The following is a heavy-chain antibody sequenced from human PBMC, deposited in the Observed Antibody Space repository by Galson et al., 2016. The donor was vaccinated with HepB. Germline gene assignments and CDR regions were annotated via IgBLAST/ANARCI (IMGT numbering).Heavy chain of an antibody. J-gene: IGHJ6*02. V-gene: IGHV2-5*01. Sequence: PALVKPTQTLTLTCTFSGFSLSTTAVGVGWIRQPPGKALEWLALIYWNNDNHYSPSLKSRLTITKDTSKNQVILTMTNMDPEDTGLYYCEHTSGWCMDVWGQGTTVTVSS. CDR3: EHTSGWCMDV. CDR2: IYWNNDN. D-gene: IGHD6-19*01. CDR1: GFSLSTTAVG.